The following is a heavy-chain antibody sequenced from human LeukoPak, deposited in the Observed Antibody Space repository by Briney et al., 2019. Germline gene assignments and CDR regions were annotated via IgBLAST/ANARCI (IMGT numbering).Heavy chain of an antibody. D-gene: IGHD6-6*01. CDR1: GFTFSSYS. CDR2: ISRSSNYI. Sequence: PGGSLRLSCEVSGFTFSSYSMNWVRQAPGKGLEWVSSISRSSNYIYYAASLKGRFTISRDNAKNSLYLQMNSLRAEDTALYYCVKASSSSPQYNWFDAWGQGTLVTVSS. V-gene: IGHV3-21*04. J-gene: IGHJ5*02. CDR3: VKASSSSPQYNWFDA.